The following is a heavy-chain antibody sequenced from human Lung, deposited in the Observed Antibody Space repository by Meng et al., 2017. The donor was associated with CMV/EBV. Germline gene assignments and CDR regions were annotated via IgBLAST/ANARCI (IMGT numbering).Heavy chain of an antibody. CDR3: AKGENYFDSSGLDY. D-gene: IGHD3-22*01. J-gene: IGHJ4*02. CDR2: ISGGGDNT. CDR1: GFTFRNCA. V-gene: IGHV3-23*01. Sequence: GGSLRLXCTGSGFTFRNCAMSWVRQAPGKGLEFVSSISGGGDNTYYTDSVKGRFIISRDNSKNTLYLQMDSLRAEDTALYYCAKGENYFDSSGLDYWGQGTRXTSPQ.